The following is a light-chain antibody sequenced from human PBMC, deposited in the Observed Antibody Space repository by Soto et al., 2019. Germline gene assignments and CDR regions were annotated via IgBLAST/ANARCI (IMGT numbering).Light chain of an antibody. CDR1: QSVSNN. CDR2: GAS. J-gene: IGKJ1*01. V-gene: IGKV3-15*01. CDR3: QQNNNWWT. Sequence: EIVMTQSPATLSVSPGERATLSCRASQSVSNNLAWYQKKPGQAPRLLIYGASTRATGIPARFSGSGSGTEFTLTISSLQSEDLAVYYCQQNNNWWTFGQGTKVEIK.